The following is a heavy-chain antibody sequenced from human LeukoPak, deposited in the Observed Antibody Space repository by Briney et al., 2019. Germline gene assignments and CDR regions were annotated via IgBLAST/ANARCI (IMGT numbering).Heavy chain of an antibody. D-gene: IGHD1-26*01. CDR3: ATPVWIVGSPEAFVI. V-gene: IGHV1-24*01. Sequence: ASVKVSCKVSGYTLTELSMHWVRQAPGKGLEWMGGFDPEDGETIYAQKFQGRVTMTEDTSTDTAYMELSSLRSEDTAVYYCATPVWIVGSPEAFVIWGQGTMVTVSS. CDR1: GYTLTELS. J-gene: IGHJ3*02. CDR2: FDPEDGET.